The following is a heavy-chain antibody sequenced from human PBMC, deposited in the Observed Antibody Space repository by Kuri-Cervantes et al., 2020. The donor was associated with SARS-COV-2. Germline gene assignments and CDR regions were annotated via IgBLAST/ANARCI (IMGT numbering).Heavy chain of an antibody. V-gene: IGHV3-30-3*01. J-gene: IGHJ4*02. CDR1: GFTFSSYA. D-gene: IGHD2-21*01. CDR3: AKTPIVVVIAITYYFDY. CDR2: ISYDGSNK. Sequence: GGSLRLSCAASGFTFSSYAMHWVRQAPGKGLEWVAVISYDGSNKYYADSVKGRFTISRDNSKNTLYLQMHSLRAEDTAVYYCAKTPIVVVIAITYYFDYWGQGTLVTVSS.